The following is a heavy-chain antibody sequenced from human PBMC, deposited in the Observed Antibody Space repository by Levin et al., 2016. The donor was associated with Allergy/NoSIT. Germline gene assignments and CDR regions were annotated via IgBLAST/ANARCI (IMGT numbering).Heavy chain of an antibody. CDR2: IWYDGSNK. Sequence: GESLKISCAASGFTFSSYGMHWVRQAPGKGLEWVAVIWYDGSNKYYADSVKGRFTISRDNSKNTLYLQMNSLRAEDTAVYYCARDKGNLYYFDYWGQGTLVTVSS. CDR1: GFTFSSYG. CDR3: ARDKGNLYYFDY. D-gene: IGHD1-14*01. V-gene: IGHV3-33*01. J-gene: IGHJ4*02.